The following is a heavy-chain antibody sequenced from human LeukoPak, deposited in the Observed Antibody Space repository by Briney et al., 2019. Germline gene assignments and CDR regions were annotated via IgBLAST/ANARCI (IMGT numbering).Heavy chain of an antibody. J-gene: IGHJ6*02. Sequence: PSETLSLTCAVYGGSFSGYYWSRIRQPPGKGLEWIGEINHSGSTNYNPSLESRVTISVDTSKNQFSLKLSSVTAANTAVYYCARGRKVRGVIMGYYYYYGMDVWGQGTTVTVSS. V-gene: IGHV4-34*01. D-gene: IGHD3-10*01. CDR2: INHSGST. CDR1: GGSFSGYY. CDR3: ARGRKVRGVIMGYYYYYGMDV.